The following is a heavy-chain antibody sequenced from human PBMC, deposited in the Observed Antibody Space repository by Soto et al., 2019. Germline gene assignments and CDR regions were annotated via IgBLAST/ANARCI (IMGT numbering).Heavy chain of an antibody. J-gene: IGHJ4*02. V-gene: IGHV1-8*01. CDR1: GYTFTSYD. CDR2: INPNSGNT. CDR3: ARSSRPYYDFWSGPHDY. Sequence: ASVKVSCKASGYTFTSYDINWVREDTGQGLEWMGWINPNSGNTGYAQKFQGRVTMTRNTSISTAYMELSSLRSEDTAVYYCARSSRPYYDFWSGPHDYWGQGTLVTVSS. D-gene: IGHD3-3*01.